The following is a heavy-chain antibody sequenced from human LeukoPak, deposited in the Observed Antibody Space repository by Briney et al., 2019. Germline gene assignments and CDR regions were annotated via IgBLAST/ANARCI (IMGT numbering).Heavy chain of an antibody. V-gene: IGHV3-33*01. D-gene: IGHD1-26*01. CDR2: IWYDGSNK. CDR1: GFTFSSYG. CDR3: ARDQGYSGSSFDH. Sequence: GGSLRLSCAASGFTFSSYGMHWVRQAPGKGLEWVAVIWYDGSNKYYADSVKGRFTISRDNSKNTLYLQMNSLRAEDTAVYYCARDQGYSGSSFDHWGQGTLVTVSS. J-gene: IGHJ4*02.